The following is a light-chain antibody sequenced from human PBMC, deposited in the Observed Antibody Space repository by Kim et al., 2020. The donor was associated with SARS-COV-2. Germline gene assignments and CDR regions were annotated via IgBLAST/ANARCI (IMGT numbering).Light chain of an antibody. Sequence: GQSITISCTGTSSDVGGYNYVSWYQQHPGKAPKLMTYDVSNRPSGVSNRFSGSKSGNTASLTISGLQAEDEADYYCSSYTSSSTYVFGTGTKVTVL. CDR1: SSDVGGYNY. V-gene: IGLV2-14*03. CDR2: DVS. CDR3: SSYTSSSTYV. J-gene: IGLJ1*01.